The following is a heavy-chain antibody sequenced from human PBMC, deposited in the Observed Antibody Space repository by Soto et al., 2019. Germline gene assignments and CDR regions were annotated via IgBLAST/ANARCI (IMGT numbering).Heavy chain of an antibody. D-gene: IGHD6-13*01. CDR2: INHSGST. J-gene: IGHJ4*02. V-gene: IGHV4-34*01. CDR1: GGSFSGYY. CDR3: ARGLKRIAAAGTTCYFDY. Sequence: SETLSLTCAVYGGSFSGYYWSWIRQPPGRGLEWIGEINHSGSTNYNPSLKSRVTISVDTSKNQFSLKLSSVTAADTAVYYCARGLKRIAAAGTTCYFDYWGQGTLVTVSS.